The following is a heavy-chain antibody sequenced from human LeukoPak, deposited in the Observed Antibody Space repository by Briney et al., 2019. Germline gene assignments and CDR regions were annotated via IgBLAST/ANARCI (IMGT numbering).Heavy chain of an antibody. V-gene: IGHV3-64D*06. D-gene: IGHD6-19*01. CDR2: ISSNGGGT. CDR1: GFTFSDYA. J-gene: IGHJ4*02. Sequence: GGSLRLSCSVSGFTFSDYAFNWVRQAPGKGLKYVSAISSNGGGTYYADSVKGRFTISRDNSKNTLYLQMSSLGSEDTAVYYCVRRCSGWCLDYWGQGTLVVVSS. CDR3: VRRCSGWCLDY.